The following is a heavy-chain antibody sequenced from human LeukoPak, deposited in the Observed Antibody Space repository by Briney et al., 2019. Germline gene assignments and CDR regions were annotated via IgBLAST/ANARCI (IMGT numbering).Heavy chain of an antibody. CDR3: ARHGVSYSIDY. V-gene: IGHV4-34*01. CDR1: GGSFSGYY. Sequence: PSETLSLTCAVYGGSFSGYYWSWIRQPPGKGLEWIGEINHSGSTNYNPSLKSRVTISVDTSKNQFSLKLSSVTAADTAVYYCARHGVSYSIDYWGQGTLVTVSS. J-gene: IGHJ4*02. D-gene: IGHD3-10*01. CDR2: INHSGST.